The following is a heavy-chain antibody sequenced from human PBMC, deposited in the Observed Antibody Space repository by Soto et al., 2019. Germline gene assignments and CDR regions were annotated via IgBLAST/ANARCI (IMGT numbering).Heavy chain of an antibody. CDR2: IKGDGGQT. Sequence: GGSLRLSCTASGFTFSSYGMGWVRQAPGKGLQWVSTIKGDGGQTHYTDSVKGRFSISRDNSKNTVYLQMDSLRAEDTAMYFCARDVGLDSDDFFAYWGQGTQVTVSS. CDR3: ARDVGLDSDDFFAY. D-gene: IGHD3-9*01. J-gene: IGHJ4*02. CDR1: GFTFSSYG. V-gene: IGHV3-23*01.